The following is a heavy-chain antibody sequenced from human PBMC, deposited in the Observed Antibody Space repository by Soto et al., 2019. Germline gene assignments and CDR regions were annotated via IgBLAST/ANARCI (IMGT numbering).Heavy chain of an antibody. J-gene: IGHJ4*02. V-gene: IGHV4-39*07. CDR3: ARVDHRGYFSVLTDF. Sequence: PSETLSLTSTVSGGSISSGCYYWSWIHQPPGKGLEWLGCFHRSGPTYYRPSLKSRLAISVDMSKNRVSLSLSSLTAADTAVYYCARVDHRGYFSVLTDFWGQGILVTVSS. CDR1: GGSISSGCYY. CDR2: FHRSGPT. D-gene: IGHD3-10*02.